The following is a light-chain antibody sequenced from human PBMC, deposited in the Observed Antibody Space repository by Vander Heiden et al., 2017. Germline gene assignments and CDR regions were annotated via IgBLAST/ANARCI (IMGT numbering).Light chain of an antibody. J-gene: IGLJ2*01. CDR1: SSNIGSNY. V-gene: IGLV1-47*01. Sequence: QPVGTQPPSASGPPGQRVTISCSGSSSNIGSNYVYWYQQLPGTAPKLLIYRNNQRPSGVPDRFSGSKSGTSASLAISGLRSEDEADYYCAAWDDSLSGLVFGGGTKLTVL. CDR3: AAWDDSLSGLV. CDR2: RNN.